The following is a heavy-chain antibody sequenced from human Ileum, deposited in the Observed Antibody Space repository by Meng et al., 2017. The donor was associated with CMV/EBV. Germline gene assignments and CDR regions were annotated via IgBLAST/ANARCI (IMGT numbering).Heavy chain of an antibody. CDR2: IYHSEST. J-gene: IGHJ4*02. Sequence: LACAVSGGSISSSNWWGWVRQPPGKGLEWIEEIYHSESTNYNPSLKSRVTISVDKSKNQFSLKLSSVTAADTAVYYCARGDSGSYFDYWGQGTLVTVSS. CDR3: ARGDSGSYFDY. V-gene: IGHV4-4*02. D-gene: IGHD1-26*01. CDR1: GGSISSSNW.